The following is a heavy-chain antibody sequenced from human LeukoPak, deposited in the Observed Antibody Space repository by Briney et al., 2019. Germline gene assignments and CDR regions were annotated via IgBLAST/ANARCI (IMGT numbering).Heavy chain of an antibody. D-gene: IGHD3-3*01. CDR2: ISGSGGST. CDR3: AKAYYDFWSGYFDY. J-gene: IGHJ4*02. V-gene: IGHV3-23*01. CDR1: GFTLSSYA. Sequence: GGSLRLSCAASGFTLSSYAMSWVRQAPGKGLEWVSAISGSGGSTYYADSVKGRFTISRDNSKNTLYLQMNSLRAEDTAVYYCAKAYYDFWSGYFDYWGQGTLVTVSS.